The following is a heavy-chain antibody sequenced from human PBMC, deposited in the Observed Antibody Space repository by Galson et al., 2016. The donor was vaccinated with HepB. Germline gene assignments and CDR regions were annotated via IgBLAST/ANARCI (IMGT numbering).Heavy chain of an antibody. V-gene: IGHV1-18*01. CDR2: ITAFTGKT. D-gene: IGHD3-10*01. CDR3: ARDRHMVRGVSNSRFDY. J-gene: IGHJ4*02. CDR1: GYTFNRYG. Sequence: SVKVSCKASGYTFNRYGINWVRQVPGQGLEWMGWITAFTGKTSYAQNLQDRLTMTTDTSTSTVYLELRSLRSDDTAVYYCARDRHMVRGVSNSRFDYWGQGTLVTVSS.